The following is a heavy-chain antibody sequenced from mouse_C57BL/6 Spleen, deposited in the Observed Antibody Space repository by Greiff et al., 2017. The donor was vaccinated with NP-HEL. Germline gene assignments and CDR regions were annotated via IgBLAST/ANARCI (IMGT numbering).Heavy chain of an antibody. J-gene: IGHJ4*01. Sequence: GGGLVQPKGSLKLSCAASGFSFNTYAMNWVRQAPGKGLEWVARIRSKSNNYATYYADSVKDRFTISRDDSESMLYLQMNNLKTEDTAMYYCVGYAMDYWGQGTSVTVSS. CDR3: VGYAMDY. V-gene: IGHV10-1*01. CDR1: GFSFNTYA. CDR2: IRSKSNNYAT.